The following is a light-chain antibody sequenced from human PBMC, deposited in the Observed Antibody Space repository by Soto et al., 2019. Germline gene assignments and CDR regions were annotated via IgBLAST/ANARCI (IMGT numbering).Light chain of an antibody. J-gene: IGLJ2*01. V-gene: IGLV2-14*01. CDR1: SNDVGGYNY. Sequence: SVLTQPASVSGSPGQSITISCTGTSNDVGGYNYVSWYQQHPGKAPKHIIYEVSNRPSGVSNRFSGSKSGNTASLTISGLRAEDEADYYCISYAISSSLIIFGGGTKLTVL. CDR3: ISYAISSSLII. CDR2: EVS.